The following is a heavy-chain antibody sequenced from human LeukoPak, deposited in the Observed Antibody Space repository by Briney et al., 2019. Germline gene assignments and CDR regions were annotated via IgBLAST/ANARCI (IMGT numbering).Heavy chain of an antibody. CDR1: GFSVSTNY. CDR2: ISGSGGST. Sequence: PGGSLRLSCTASGFSVSTNYMSWVRQAPGKGLEWVSAISGSGGSTYYADSVKGRFTISRDNSKNTLYLQMNSLRAEDTAVYYCAKEFGYFDWFSPEGPWGQGTLVTVSS. CDR3: AKEFGYFDWFSPEGP. V-gene: IGHV3-23*01. J-gene: IGHJ5*02. D-gene: IGHD3-9*01.